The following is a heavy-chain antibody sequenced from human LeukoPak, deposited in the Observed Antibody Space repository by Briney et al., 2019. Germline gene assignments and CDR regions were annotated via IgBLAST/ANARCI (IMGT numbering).Heavy chain of an antibody. CDR3: AKDGGLWVSAHWGDS. J-gene: IGHJ4*02. CDR2: ITTSDGNT. CDR1: GFTLSSYA. V-gene: IGHV3-23*01. D-gene: IGHD7-27*01. Sequence: GSLRLPCAASGFTLSSYAMTWVRQAPGKGLEWVSTITTSDGNTYYAGSVKGRFTVSRDNSKNTLFLQMNSLRAEDTAVYYCAKDGGLWVSAHWGDSWGRGTLVTVSS.